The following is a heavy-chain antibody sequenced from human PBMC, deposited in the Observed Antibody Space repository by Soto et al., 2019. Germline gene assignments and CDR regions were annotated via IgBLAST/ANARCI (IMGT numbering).Heavy chain of an antibody. Sequence: GASVKVSCKASGGTFSSYAISWVRQAPGQGLEWMGGIIPIFGTANYAQKFQGRVTITAGESTSTAYMELSSLRSEDTAVYYCAKEYSSFYFDYWGQGTLVTVSS. D-gene: IGHD6-6*01. CDR2: IIPIFGTA. CDR1: GGTFSSYA. CDR3: AKEYSSFYFDY. J-gene: IGHJ4*02. V-gene: IGHV1-69*01.